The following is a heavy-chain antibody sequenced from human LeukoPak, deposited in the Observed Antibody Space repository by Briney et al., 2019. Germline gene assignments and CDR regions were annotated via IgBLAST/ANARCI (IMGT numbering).Heavy chain of an antibody. J-gene: IGHJ6*02. Sequence: VKVSCKRSRYRFNRYGVRWLRQAPAQGLEGTGYISAYYCNTNYAQKVQGRVTMTSDTSKGTVYMELKILRSDDTAVYYCERASHYLPVHYSSGSLVMDVWGQGNTVIVSS. CDR1: RYRFNRYG. D-gene: IGHD3-10*01. CDR2: ISAYYCNT. V-gene: IGHV1-18*01. CDR3: ERASHYLPVHYSSGSLVMDV.